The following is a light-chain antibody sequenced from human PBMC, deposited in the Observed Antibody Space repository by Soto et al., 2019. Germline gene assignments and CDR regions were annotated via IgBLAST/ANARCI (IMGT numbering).Light chain of an antibody. CDR1: SSDVGAYNS. CDR3: CSYAGGYFFEVI. V-gene: IGLV2-11*01. Sequence: QSALTQPASVSGSPGQSITISCTGTSSDVGAYNSVAWYQHNPGKAPKLMIYDVTKRPSGVPGRFSGSRSGNTASLTISGLQIEDEAHYYCCSYAGGYFFEVIFGGGTKLTVL. CDR2: DVT. J-gene: IGLJ2*01.